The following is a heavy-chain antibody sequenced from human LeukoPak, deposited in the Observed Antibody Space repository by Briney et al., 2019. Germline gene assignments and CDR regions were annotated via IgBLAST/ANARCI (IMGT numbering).Heavy chain of an antibody. J-gene: IGHJ4*02. V-gene: IGHV1-24*01. Sequence: ASVKVSCKVSGYTLTELSMHWVRQAPGKGLEWMGGFDPEDGETIYAQKFQGRVTMTEDTSTDTAYMELSSLRSEDTAVYYCVTDRPIAAAGPTFDYWGQGTLVTVSS. D-gene: IGHD6-13*01. CDR2: FDPEDGET. CDR3: VTDRPIAAAGPTFDY. CDR1: GYTLTELS.